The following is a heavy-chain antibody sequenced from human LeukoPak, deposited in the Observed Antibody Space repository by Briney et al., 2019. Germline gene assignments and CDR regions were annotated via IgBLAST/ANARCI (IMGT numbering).Heavy chain of an antibody. Sequence: GGSLRLSCAASGFTFSSYSMNWVRQAPGKGLEWVSYISSSSSTIYYADSVKGRFTISRDNAKNSLYLQMNSLRAEDTAVYYCARDRAAFGVVQVGYWGQGTLVTVSS. D-gene: IGHD3-3*01. CDR2: ISSSSSTI. V-gene: IGHV3-48*01. J-gene: IGHJ4*02. CDR1: GFTFSSYS. CDR3: ARDRAAFGVVQVGY.